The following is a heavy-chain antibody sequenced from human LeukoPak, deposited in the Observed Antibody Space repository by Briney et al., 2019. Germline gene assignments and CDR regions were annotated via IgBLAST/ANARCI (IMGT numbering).Heavy chain of an antibody. CDR2: MSESGSST. CDR1: GFTFSNYA. CDR3: AKDLYDSSGSRYDY. Sequence: GGSLRLSCAASGFTFSNYAMSWVRQAPGKGLEWVAAMSESGSSTWYADSVKGRLTISRDNSKNTLFLQMNSLRAEDTAVYYCAKDLYDSSGSRYDYWGQGTLVAVSS. J-gene: IGHJ4*02. D-gene: IGHD3-22*01. V-gene: IGHV3-23*01.